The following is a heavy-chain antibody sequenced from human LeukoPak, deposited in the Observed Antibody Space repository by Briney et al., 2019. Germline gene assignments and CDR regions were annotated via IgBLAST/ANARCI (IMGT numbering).Heavy chain of an antibody. D-gene: IGHD5-12*01. CDR1: GVTFSSYG. Sequence: GGSLRLSCAASGVTFSSYGMHWVRQAPGKGLEWVALISSDGNDKLYGDSVKGRFTISRDDSKSTLYLQMNSLRAEDTAVYYCTTKVIRGNSGDDYDDWGQGTLVAVSS. J-gene: IGHJ4*02. V-gene: IGHV3-30*03. CDR2: ISSDGNDK. CDR3: TTKVIRGNSGDDYDD.